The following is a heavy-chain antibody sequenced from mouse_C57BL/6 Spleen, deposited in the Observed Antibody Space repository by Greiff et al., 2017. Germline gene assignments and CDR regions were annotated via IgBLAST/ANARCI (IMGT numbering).Heavy chain of an antibody. V-gene: IGHV1-59*01. CDR3: ARGGSSSYWYFDV. J-gene: IGHJ1*03. CDR2: IDPSDSYT. CDR1: GYTFTSYW. Sequence: QVQLQQPGAELVRPGTSVKLSCKASGYTFTSYWMHWVKQRPGQGLEWIGVIDPSDSYTNYNQKFKGKATLTVDTSSSTAYMQISSLTSEDSAVYYCARGGSSSYWYFDVWGTGTTVTVSS. D-gene: IGHD1-1*01.